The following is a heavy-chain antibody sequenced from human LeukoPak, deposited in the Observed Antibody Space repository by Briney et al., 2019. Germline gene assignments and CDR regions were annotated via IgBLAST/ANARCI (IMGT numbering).Heavy chain of an antibody. CDR1: GFTFSDYY. Sequence: PGGSLRLSCAASGFTFSDYYMSWIRQAPGQGLEWVSYISSSGSTIYYADSVKGRFTISRDNAKNSLYLQMNSLRAEDTAVYYCARGFHDYVWEKYYYYYYGMDVWGQGTTVTVSS. J-gene: IGHJ6*02. CDR2: ISSSGSTI. CDR3: ARGFHDYVWEKYYYYYYGMDV. V-gene: IGHV3-11*01. D-gene: IGHD3-16*01.